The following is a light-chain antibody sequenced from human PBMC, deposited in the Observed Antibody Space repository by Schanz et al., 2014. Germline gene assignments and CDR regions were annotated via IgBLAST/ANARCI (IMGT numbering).Light chain of an antibody. CDR3: QQHNNWPWT. J-gene: IGKJ1*01. CDR2: GAS. CDR1: QIVSND. V-gene: IGKV3-15*01. Sequence: EIVLTQSPGTLSLSPGERATLSCRASQIVSNDFAWYQQKPGQAPRLLINGASTRATGFPARFSGSGSGTEFTLTITSLQSEDFAVYYCQQHNNWPWTFGQGTKVEIK.